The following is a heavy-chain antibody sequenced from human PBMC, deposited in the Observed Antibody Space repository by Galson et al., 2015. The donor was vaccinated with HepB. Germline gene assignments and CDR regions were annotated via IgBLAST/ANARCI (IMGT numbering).Heavy chain of an antibody. CDR3: AGDRLHGGAPTIDY. J-gene: IGHJ4*02. D-gene: IGHD2-21*01. Sequence: SLRLSCAVSGFSFSNYWMTWVRQAPGKGLEWVANIKQDGSEQYYVGSVKGRFTISRDNAKNSLYLQMNSLRAEDTAVYYCAGDRLHGGAPTIDYWGQGTLVTVSS. CDR2: IKQDGSEQ. V-gene: IGHV3-7*03. CDR1: GFSFSNYW.